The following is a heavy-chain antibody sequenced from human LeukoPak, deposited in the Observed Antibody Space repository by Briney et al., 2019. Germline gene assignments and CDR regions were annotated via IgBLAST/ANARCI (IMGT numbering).Heavy chain of an antibody. D-gene: IGHD3-10*01. CDR3: AGSGVTMWFDP. CDR1: GGSISSYY. J-gene: IGHJ5*02. CDR2: IHYSGNT. Sequence: PSETLSLTCTVSGGSISSYYWSWIRQPPGKGLEWIGYIHYSGNTNYNPSLKSRVTISVDTSKSQFSLKLNSVTAADTAVYCCAGSGVTMWFDPWGQGTLVTVSS. V-gene: IGHV4-59*01.